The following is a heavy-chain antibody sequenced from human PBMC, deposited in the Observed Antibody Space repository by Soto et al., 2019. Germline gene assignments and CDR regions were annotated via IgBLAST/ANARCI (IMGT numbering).Heavy chain of an antibody. D-gene: IGHD3-3*01. CDR1: GGTFSSYA. CDR3: ARNTIFGVVRTPYYYYGMAV. V-gene: IGHV1-69*13. J-gene: IGHJ6*02. CDR2: IIPIFGTA. Sequence: SVKVSCKASGGTFSSYAISWVRQAPGQGLEWMGGIIPIFGTANYAQKFQGRVTITADESTSTAYMELSSLRSEDTAVYYCARNTIFGVVRTPYYYYGMAVWGQGTTVTVSS.